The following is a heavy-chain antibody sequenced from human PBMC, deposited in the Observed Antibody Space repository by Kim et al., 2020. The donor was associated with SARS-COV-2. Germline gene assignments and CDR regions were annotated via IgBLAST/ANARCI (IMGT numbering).Heavy chain of an antibody. Sequence: SETLSLTCTVSGGSISSGGYYWSWIRQHPGKGLEWIGYIYFSGSTYYNPSLKSRLTISVDTSKNQFSLKLSSVTAADTALYYCARVLSQKQLEGGGWFDPWGQGTLVTVSS. CDR2: IYFSGST. J-gene: IGHJ5*02. V-gene: IGHV4-31*03. CDR3: ARVLSQKQLEGGGWFDP. CDR1: GGSISSGGYY. D-gene: IGHD3-16*01.